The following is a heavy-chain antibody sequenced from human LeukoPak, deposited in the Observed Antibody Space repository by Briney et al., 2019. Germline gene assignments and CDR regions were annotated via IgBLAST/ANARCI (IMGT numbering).Heavy chain of an antibody. V-gene: IGHV4-38-2*02. CDR3: ARGLSVGATTTSWYFDL. Sequence: ASETLSLTCTVSGGSISSYYWGWIRQPPGKGLEWIGSIYHSGSTYYNPSLKSRVTVSVDTSKNQFSLKLSSVTAADTAVYYCARGLSVGATTTSWYFDLWGRGTLVTVSS. D-gene: IGHD1-26*01. CDR1: GGSISSYY. CDR2: IYHSGST. J-gene: IGHJ2*01.